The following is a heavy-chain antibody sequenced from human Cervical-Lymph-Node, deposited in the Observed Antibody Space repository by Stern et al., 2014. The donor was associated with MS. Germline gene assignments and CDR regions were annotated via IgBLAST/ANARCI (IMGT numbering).Heavy chain of an antibody. J-gene: IGHJ4*02. Sequence: EVQLVESGGGLVKPGGSLRLSCSASGFTFSSYAMHWVRQAPGKGLEYVSAISSNGGSTYYPASVKGRFTISRDNSKNTLYLQMSSLRAEDTAVYYCVSVSSGPNGNYWGQGTLVTVSS. V-gene: IGHV3-64D*06. CDR3: VSVSSGPNGNY. D-gene: IGHD3-22*01. CDR2: ISSNGGST. CDR1: GFTFSSYA.